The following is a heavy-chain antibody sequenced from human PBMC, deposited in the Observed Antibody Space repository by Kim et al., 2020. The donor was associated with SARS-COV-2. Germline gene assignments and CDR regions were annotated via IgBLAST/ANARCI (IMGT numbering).Heavy chain of an antibody. CDR2: INHSGST. D-gene: IGHD6-13*01. V-gene: IGHV4-34*01. CDR1: GGSFSGYY. Sequence: SETLSLTCAVYGGSFSGYYWSWIRQPPGKGLEWIGEINHSGSTNYNPSLKSRVTISVDTSKNQFSLKLSSVTAADTAVYYCARVRDSSSWYGYDYWGQGTLVTVSS. J-gene: IGHJ4*02. CDR3: ARVRDSSSWYGYDY.